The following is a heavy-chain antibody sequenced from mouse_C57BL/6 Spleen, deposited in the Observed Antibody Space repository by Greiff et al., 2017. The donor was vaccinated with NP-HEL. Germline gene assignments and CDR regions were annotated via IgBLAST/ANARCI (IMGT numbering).Heavy chain of an antibody. J-gene: IGHJ2*01. CDR2: INPSSGYT. CDR1: GYTFTSYW. Sequence: QVQLKESGAELAKPGASVKLSCKASGYTFTSYWMHWVKQRPGQGLEWIGYINPSSGYTKYNQKFKDKATLTADRSSSTAYMQLSSLTYEDSAVYYCATTVVATDYWGQGTTLTVSS. V-gene: IGHV1-7*01. D-gene: IGHD1-1*01. CDR3: ATTVVATDY.